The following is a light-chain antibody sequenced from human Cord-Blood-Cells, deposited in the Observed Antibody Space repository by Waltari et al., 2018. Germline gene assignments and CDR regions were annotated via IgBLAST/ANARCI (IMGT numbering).Light chain of an antibody. V-gene: IGKV2-30*02. J-gene: IGKJ4*01. CDR3: MQGTHWP. Sequence: DVVMTQSPLSLPVTLGQPASISCRSSQSLVHSDGNTYLNWFQQRPGQSPRRLIYKVSNRDSGVPDRFSGSGSGTDSTLKISRVEAEDVGVYYCMQGTHWPFGGGTKVEIK. CDR2: KVS. CDR1: QSLVHSDGNTY.